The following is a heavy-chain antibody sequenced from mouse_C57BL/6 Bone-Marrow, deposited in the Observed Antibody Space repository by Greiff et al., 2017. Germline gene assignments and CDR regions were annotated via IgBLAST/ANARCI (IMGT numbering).Heavy chain of an antibody. J-gene: IGHJ2*01. CDR2: IYPGDGDT. V-gene: IGHV1-82*01. Sequence: VQLKESGPELVKPGASVKISCKASGYAFSSSWMNWVKQRPGKGLEWIGRIYPGDGDTNYNGKFKGKATLTADKSSSTAYMQLSSLTSEDSAVYFCASPHYYGFDYWGQGTTLTVSS. CDR1: GYAFSSSW. D-gene: IGHD1-2*01. CDR3: ASPHYYGFDY.